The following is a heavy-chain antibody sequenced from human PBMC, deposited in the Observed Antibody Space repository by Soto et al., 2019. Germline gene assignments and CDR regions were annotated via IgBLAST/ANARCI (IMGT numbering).Heavy chain of an antibody. D-gene: IGHD1-1*01. V-gene: IGHV3-15*01. CDR1: GFTFSDAW. CDR2: IKSKTHGGTT. J-gene: IGHJ3*01. CDR3: TTGVGYNWNADAPLDV. Sequence: VQLVESGGGLVKPGGSLRLSCAASGFTFSDAWMSWVRQARGKGLEWVGRIKSKTHGGTTDYAALVQGRFTISREDSEXXLYLQMSSLKTEDTGVYYCTTGVGYNWNADAPLDVWGQGTMVTVSS.